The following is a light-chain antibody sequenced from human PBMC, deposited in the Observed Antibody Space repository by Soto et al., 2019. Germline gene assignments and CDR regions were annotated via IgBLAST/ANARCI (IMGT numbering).Light chain of an antibody. Sequence: DIVMTQSPDSLAVSLGERATIHCKSSQSVLYASNNNNYLAWYQQKPGQPPRLLIYWASTRESGVPDRFSGSGSETDFTLTISSLQSEDFAVYYCQQYNDWPSHITFGPGTKVDIK. CDR3: QQYNDWPSHIT. V-gene: IGKV4-1*01. CDR1: QSVLYASNNNNY. CDR2: WAS. J-gene: IGKJ3*01.